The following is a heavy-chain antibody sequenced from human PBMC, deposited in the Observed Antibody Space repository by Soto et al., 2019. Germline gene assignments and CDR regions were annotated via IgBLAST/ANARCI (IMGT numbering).Heavy chain of an antibody. Sequence: GGSLRLSCAASGFTFSSYAMSWVRQAPGKGLEWVSAISGSGGSTYYADSVKGRFTISRDNSKNTLYLQMNSLRAEDTAVYYCAKAIFGVVIGILFDSWGQGTLVTVSS. V-gene: IGHV3-23*01. CDR2: ISGSGGST. CDR1: GFTFSSYA. D-gene: IGHD3-3*01. J-gene: IGHJ4*02. CDR3: AKAIFGVVIGILFDS.